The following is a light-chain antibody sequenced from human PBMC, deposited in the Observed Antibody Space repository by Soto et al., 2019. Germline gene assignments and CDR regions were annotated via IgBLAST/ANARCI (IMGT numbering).Light chain of an antibody. CDR2: DAS. J-gene: IGKJ1*01. Sequence: IVLTQSPATLSLSPWERATLSCRASQSGSNFLAWYQQKPGQAPRLLIYDASNRATGIPVRFSGSGSGTDFTLTISSLEPEDVAVYSCLQYYATPQTFGQGTKVDIK. CDR1: QSGSNF. V-gene: IGKV3-11*01. CDR3: LQYYATPQT.